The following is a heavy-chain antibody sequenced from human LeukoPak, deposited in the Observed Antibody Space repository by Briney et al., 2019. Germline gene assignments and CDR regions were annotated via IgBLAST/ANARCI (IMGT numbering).Heavy chain of an antibody. D-gene: IGHD6-13*01. J-gene: IGHJ4*02. CDR3: ARSSSWYPRNFDY. CDR2: IYYSGST. V-gene: IGHV4-31*03. CDR1: GGFISSGGYY. Sequence: SGTLSLTCTVSGGFISSGGYYWSWIRQHPGKGLEWIGYIYYSGSTYYNPSLKSRVTISVDRSKNQFSLKLSSVTAADTAVYYCARSSSWYPRNFDYWGQGTLVTVSS.